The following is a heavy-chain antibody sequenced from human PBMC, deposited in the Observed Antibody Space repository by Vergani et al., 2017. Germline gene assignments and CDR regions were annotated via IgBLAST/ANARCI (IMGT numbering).Heavy chain of an antibody. CDR3: AREPAAGLYYFDY. J-gene: IGHJ4*02. CDR1: GGTFSSYT. V-gene: IGHV1-69*08. CDR2: IIPILGIA. D-gene: IGHD6-13*01. Sequence: QVQLVQSGAEVKKPGSSVKVSCKASGGTFSSYTISWVRQAPGQGLEWMGRIIPILGIANYAQKFQGSVTITADKSTSTAYMELSSLRSEDTAVYYCAREPAAGLYYFDYWGQGTLVTVSS.